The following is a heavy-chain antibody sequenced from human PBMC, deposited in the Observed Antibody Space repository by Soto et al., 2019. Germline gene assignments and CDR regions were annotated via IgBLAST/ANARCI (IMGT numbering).Heavy chain of an antibody. CDR1: GDSISGTKYY. CDR2: IYYSGST. J-gene: IGHJ4*02. D-gene: IGHD2-21*01. Sequence: SETLSLTCTVSGDSISGTKYYLGWIRQPPGKGLEWIGSIYYSGSTYYNPSLKSRITISVDTSKNQFSLKLSSVTAADTAVYYCARRWGYSFDYWGQGTLVTVSS. CDR3: ARRWGYSFDY. V-gene: IGHV4-39*01.